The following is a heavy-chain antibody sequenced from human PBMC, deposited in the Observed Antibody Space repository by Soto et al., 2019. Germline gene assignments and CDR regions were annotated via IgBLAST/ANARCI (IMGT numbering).Heavy chain of an antibody. CDR2: IYYSGST. Sequence: SETLSLTCTVSGGSISSSSYYWGWIRQPPGKGLEWIGSIYYSGSTYYNPSLKSRVTISVDTSKNQFSLKLSSVTAADTAVYYCARHQGSYYDSSAHFDYWGQGTLVTVSS. D-gene: IGHD3-22*01. V-gene: IGHV4-39*01. CDR3: ARHQGSYYDSSAHFDY. CDR1: GGSISSSSYY. J-gene: IGHJ4*02.